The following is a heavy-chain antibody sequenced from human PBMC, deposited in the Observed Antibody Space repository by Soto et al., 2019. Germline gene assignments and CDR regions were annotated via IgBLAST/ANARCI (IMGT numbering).Heavy chain of an antibody. CDR1: GFTFSSYG. CDR2: IWFDGSNK. CDR3: ATTGPY. J-gene: IGHJ4*02. Sequence: QVQLVESGGGVVQPGRSLRLSCAASGFTFSSYGMHWVRQAPGKGREWGAVIWFDGSNKFYADSVKGRFTISRDNSKNTVSLQMNSLRDEDSAAYSCATTGPYWGQGTLVPVSS. V-gene: IGHV3-33*01.